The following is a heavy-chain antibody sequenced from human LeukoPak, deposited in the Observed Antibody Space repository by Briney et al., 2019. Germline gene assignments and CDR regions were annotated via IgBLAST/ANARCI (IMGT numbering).Heavy chain of an antibody. V-gene: IGHV3-33*01. D-gene: IGHD1-26*01. CDR1: GFTFSSYG. CDR2: IWYDGSNK. J-gene: IGHJ4*02. CDR3: ARDLVGATSLLPGGY. Sequence: GGSLRLSCAASGFTFSSYGMHWVRQAPGKGLEWVAVIWYDGSNKYYADYVKGRFTISRDNSKNTLYLQMNSLIAEDTAVYYCARDLVGATSLLPGGYWGQGTLVTVSS.